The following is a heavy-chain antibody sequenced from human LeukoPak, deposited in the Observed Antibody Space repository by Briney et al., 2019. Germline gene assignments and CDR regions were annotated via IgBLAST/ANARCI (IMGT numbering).Heavy chain of an antibody. CDR1: GFTFSNAW. J-gene: IGHJ2*01. CDR2: IKQDGSEK. CDR3: ARDRLDL. V-gene: IGHV3-7*01. Sequence: PGGSLRLSCAASGFTFSNAWMSWVRQAPGKGLEWVTNIKQDGSEKYYVDSVKGRFTISRDNAKNSLYLQMNSLRAEDTAVYYCARDRLDLWGRGTLVTVSS.